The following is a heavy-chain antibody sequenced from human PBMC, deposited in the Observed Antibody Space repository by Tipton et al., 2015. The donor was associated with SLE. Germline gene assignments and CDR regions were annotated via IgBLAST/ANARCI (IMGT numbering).Heavy chain of an antibody. CDR3: ARFEFSSSWDGARYYYYVMDV. CDR1: GGSISSSSYY. D-gene: IGHD6-13*01. CDR2: IYYSGST. V-gene: IGHV4-39*01. Sequence: TLSLTCTVSGGSISSSSYYWGWIRQPPGKGLEWIGSIYYSGSTYYNPSLKSRVTISVDTSKNQFSLKLSSVTAADTAVYYCARFEFSSSWDGARYYYYVMDVWGQGTTVTVSS. J-gene: IGHJ6*02.